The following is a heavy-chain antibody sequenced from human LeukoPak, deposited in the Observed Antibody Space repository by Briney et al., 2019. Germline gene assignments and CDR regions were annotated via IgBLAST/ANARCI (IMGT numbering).Heavy chain of an antibody. D-gene: IGHD2-21*01. V-gene: IGHV1-8*01. Sequence: ASVKVSCKASGYNFNTYDINWVRQTGGQGLEWMGWMSPNSGNTAYAQKFQGRVTMSRNTSIATVYMEVGSLTSDDTAVYFCARARGAPYRHPFVERIAPYYFDDWGQGTLVTVSS. CDR2: MSPNSGNT. J-gene: IGHJ4*02. CDR1: GYNFNTYD. CDR3: ARARGAPYRHPFVERIAPYYFDD.